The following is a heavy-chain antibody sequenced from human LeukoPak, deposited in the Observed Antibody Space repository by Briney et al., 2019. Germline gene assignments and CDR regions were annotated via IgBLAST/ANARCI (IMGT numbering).Heavy chain of an antibody. CDR3: TRSEVWNPSGTSDY. V-gene: IGHV3-21*01. J-gene: IGHJ4*02. CDR1: GFTFTTYW. CDR2: ISSSSSYI. D-gene: IGHD1-14*01. Sequence: GGSLRLSCAASGFTFTTYWMNWVRQAPGKGLEWVSSISSSSSYIYYADSVKGRFTISRDNAKNSLYLQMNSLRAEDTAVYYCTRSEVWNPSGTSDYWGQGTLITVSS.